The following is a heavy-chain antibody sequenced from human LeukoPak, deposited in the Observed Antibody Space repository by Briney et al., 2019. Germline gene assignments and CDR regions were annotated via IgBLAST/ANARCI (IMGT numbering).Heavy chain of an antibody. CDR1: GFTFSSYY. Sequence: PGGSLRLSCAGSGFTFSSYYMIWVRQAPGKGLEWVSYISRSSSTIYYADSVKGRFTISRDNAKNSLYLQMNSLRDEDTAVYYCARDQFYAFDIWGQGTMATVSS. V-gene: IGHV3-48*02. J-gene: IGHJ3*02. CDR2: ISRSSSTI. CDR3: ARDQFYAFDI.